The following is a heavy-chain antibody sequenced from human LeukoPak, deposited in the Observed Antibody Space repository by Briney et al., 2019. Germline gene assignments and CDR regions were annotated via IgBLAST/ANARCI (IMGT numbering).Heavy chain of an antibody. CDR1: GYTFTTHG. J-gene: IGHJ6*02. Sequence: ASVKVSCKASGYTFTTHGISWVRQAPGQGLEWMGGIIPIFGTANYAQKFQGRVTITADESTSTAYMELSSLRSEDTAVYYCARVHYDILTGSLEYYYYYGMDVWGQGTTVTVSS. CDR3: ARVHYDILTGSLEYYYYYGMDV. V-gene: IGHV1-69*13. D-gene: IGHD3-9*01. CDR2: IIPIFGTA.